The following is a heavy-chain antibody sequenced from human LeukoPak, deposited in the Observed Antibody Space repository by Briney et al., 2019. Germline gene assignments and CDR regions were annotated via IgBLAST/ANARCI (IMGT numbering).Heavy chain of an antibody. CDR2: IYYTGST. D-gene: IGHD3-22*01. J-gene: IGHJ4*02. CDR1: GGSFNNYY. Sequence: SETLSLTCTVSGGSFNNYYWNWIRQPPGKGLEWIGYIYYTGSTNYNPSLKSRVTISVDTSKNQFSLKLSSVTAADTAVCYCASGRYDNSGYYGYYFDYWGQGALVTVSS. V-gene: IGHV4-59*01. CDR3: ASGRYDNSGYYGYYFDY.